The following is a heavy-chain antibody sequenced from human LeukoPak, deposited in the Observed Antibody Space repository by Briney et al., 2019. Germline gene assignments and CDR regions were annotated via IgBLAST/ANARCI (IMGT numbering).Heavy chain of an antibody. V-gene: IGHV4-4*07. CDR3: ARGRVYCSSTSCYSYYFDY. Sequence: TSETLSLTCTVSGGSISSYYWSWIRQPAGKGLEWIGRIYTSGSTNYNPSLKSRVTMSVDTSKNQFSLKLSSVTAADTAVYYCARGRVYCSSTSCYSYYFDYWGQGTLVTVSP. J-gene: IGHJ4*02. D-gene: IGHD2-2*02. CDR2: IYTSGST. CDR1: GGSISSYY.